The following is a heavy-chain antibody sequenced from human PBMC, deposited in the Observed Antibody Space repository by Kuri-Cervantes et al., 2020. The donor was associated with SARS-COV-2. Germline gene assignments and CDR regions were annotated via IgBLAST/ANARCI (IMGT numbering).Heavy chain of an antibody. CDR2: IIPILGIA. J-gene: IGHJ3*02. CDR1: GYTFTSYG. CDR3: AREPYDAFDI. Sequence: SVKVSCKASGYTFTSYGISWVRQAPGQGLEWMGRIIPILGIANYAQKFQGRVTITADKSTSTAYMVLSSLRSEDTAVYYFAREPYDAFDIWCQGTMVTVSS. V-gene: IGHV1-69*04.